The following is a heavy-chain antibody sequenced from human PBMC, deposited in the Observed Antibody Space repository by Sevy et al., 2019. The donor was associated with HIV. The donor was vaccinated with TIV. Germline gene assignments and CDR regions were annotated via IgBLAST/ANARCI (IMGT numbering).Heavy chain of an antibody. CDR3: VRAIAADGSF. V-gene: IGHV3-7*01. J-gene: IGHJ4*02. D-gene: IGHD6-13*01. CDR1: GFTSNKYW. Sequence: GGSLRLSCAASGFTSNKYWMNWVRQPPGNGLEWVANIKQDGSVKYYVDSVKGRFTISRDNARNLVFLQMNSLRVEDTALYYCVRAIAADGSFWGQGTLVTVSS. CDR2: IKQDGSVK.